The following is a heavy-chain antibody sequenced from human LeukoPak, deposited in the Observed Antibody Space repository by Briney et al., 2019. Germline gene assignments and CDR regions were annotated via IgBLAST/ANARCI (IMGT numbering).Heavy chain of an antibody. CDR3: ARSVRAAAALYFDY. V-gene: IGHV6-1*01. D-gene: IGHD6-13*01. Sequence: SQTLSLTCAISGDSVSSNSAAWNWIRQPPSRGLEWLGRTYYRSKWYNDYAVSVKSRITINPDTSKNQFSLKLSSVTAADTAVYYCARSVRAAAALYFDYWGQGTLVTVSS. CDR1: GDSVSSNSAA. J-gene: IGHJ4*02. CDR2: TYYRSKWYN.